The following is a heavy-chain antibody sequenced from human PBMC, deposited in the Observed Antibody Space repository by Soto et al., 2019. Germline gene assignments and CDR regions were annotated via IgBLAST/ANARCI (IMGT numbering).Heavy chain of an antibody. Sequence: GGSLRLPCAASGFTFSSYAMSWVRQAPGKGLEWVSAISGSGGSTYYADSVKGRFTISRDNSKNTLYLQMNSLRAEDTAVYYCAKDRTHVLRFSEPRAGYGMDVWGQGTTVTVSS. CDR3: AKDRTHVLRFSEPRAGYGMDV. J-gene: IGHJ6*02. CDR1: GFTFSSYA. D-gene: IGHD3-3*01. CDR2: ISGSGGST. V-gene: IGHV3-23*01.